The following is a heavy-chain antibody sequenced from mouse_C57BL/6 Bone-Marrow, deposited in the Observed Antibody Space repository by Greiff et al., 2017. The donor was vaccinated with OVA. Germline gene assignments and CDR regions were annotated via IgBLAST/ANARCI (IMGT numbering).Heavy chain of an antibody. CDR3: ARWADGYYVAFAY. Sequence: QVQLQQPGAELVKPGASVKMSCKASGYTFTSYWITWVKQRPGQGLERIGDIYPGSGSTNYNEKFKSKATLTVDTSSSTAYMQLSSLTSEDSAVYYCARWADGYYVAFAYWGQGTLVTVSA. CDR2: IYPGSGST. V-gene: IGHV1-55*01. D-gene: IGHD2-3*01. CDR1: GYTFTSYW. J-gene: IGHJ3*01.